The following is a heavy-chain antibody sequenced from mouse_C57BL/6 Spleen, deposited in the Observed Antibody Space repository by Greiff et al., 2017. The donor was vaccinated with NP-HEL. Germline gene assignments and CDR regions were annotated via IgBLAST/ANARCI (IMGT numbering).Heavy chain of an antibody. CDR2: IYPSDSET. Sequence: QVQLQQPGAELVRPGSSVKLSCKASGYTFTSYWMDWVKQRPGQGLEWIGNIYPSDSETHYNQKFKDKATLTVDKSSSTAYMQLSSLTSEDSAVYYCAREGYDGDYYAMDYWGQGTSVTVSS. J-gene: IGHJ4*01. V-gene: IGHV1-61*01. CDR1: GYTFTSYW. CDR3: AREGYDGDYYAMDY. D-gene: IGHD2-2*01.